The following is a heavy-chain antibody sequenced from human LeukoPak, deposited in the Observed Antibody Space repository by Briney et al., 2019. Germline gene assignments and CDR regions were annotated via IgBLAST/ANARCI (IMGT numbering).Heavy chain of an antibody. D-gene: IGHD4-17*01. V-gene: IGHV1-2*02. CDR1: GYTFTGYY. J-gene: IGHJ6*03. CDR3: ARATTVTRFQDYYYYYMDV. CDR2: INPNSGGT. Sequence: ASVKVSCKASGYTFTGYYMHWVRQAPGQGLEWMGWINPNSGGTNYAQKFQGRVTMTRDTSISTAYMELSSLRSEDTAVYYCARATTVTRFQDYYYYYMDVWGKGTTVTVSS.